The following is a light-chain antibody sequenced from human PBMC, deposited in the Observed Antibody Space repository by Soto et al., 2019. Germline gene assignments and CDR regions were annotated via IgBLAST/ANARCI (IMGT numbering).Light chain of an antibody. Sequence: DIQMTQSPSSLSASVGDRVTITCRASQSISSYLNWYQQKPGKAPKLLIYAASSLQSGVPSRFSGSGSGTDFTLTIRRLQPEDFASYYCQQSYSTLGTFGPGTKVDIK. CDR2: AAS. J-gene: IGKJ3*01. V-gene: IGKV1-39*01. CDR3: QQSYSTLGT. CDR1: QSISSY.